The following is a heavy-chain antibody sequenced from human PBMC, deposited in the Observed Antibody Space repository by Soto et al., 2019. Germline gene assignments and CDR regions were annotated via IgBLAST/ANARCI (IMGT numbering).Heavy chain of an antibody. Sequence: QVQLVQSGAEVKKPGSSVKVSCKASGGTFSSYAISWVRQAPGQGLEWMGGIIPIFGTANYAQKFQGRVTITADKSPSTAYMELSSLRSEDTAVYYCASNAYYSSGYYYGYYFDYWGQGTLVTVSS. CDR1: GGTFSSYA. J-gene: IGHJ4*02. V-gene: IGHV1-69*06. D-gene: IGHD3-22*01. CDR3: ASNAYYSSGYYYGYYFDY. CDR2: IIPIFGTA.